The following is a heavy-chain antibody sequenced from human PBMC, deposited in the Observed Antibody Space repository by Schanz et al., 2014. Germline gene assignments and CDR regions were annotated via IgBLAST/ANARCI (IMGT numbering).Heavy chain of an antibody. D-gene: IGHD2-15*01. CDR1: GFSFGTYA. V-gene: IGHV3-23*01. J-gene: IGHJ5*01. Sequence: EVQLLESGGGLVQPGGSLRLSCAASGFSFGTYAMSWVRQAPGKGLLWVSRINGDGSRTAYADSVKGRFTISRDNAKNTLYLQMNSLRAEDTAVYYCAKTPREYCNYDNCPNWFDSWGQGTLVTASS. CDR2: INGDGSRT. CDR3: AKTPREYCNYDNCPNWFDS.